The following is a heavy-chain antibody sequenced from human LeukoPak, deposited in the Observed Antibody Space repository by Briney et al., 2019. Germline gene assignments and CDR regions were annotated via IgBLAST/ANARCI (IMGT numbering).Heavy chain of an antibody. D-gene: IGHD3-10*01. V-gene: IGHV3-30*18. Sequence: GGSLRLSCAVSGFTVSSYGVHWVRQAPAKGLEWVAVISYDGGNKYYTDSVKGRFTISRDNSKNTLYLQMNSLRAEDTAVYYCAKGVRRAYYGSGRRLDYWGQGTLVTVSS. CDR1: GFTVSSYG. J-gene: IGHJ4*02. CDR3: AKGVRRAYYGSGRRLDY. CDR2: ISYDGGNK.